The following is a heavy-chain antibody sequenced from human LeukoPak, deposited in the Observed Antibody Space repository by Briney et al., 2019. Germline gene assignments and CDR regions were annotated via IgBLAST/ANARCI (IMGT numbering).Heavy chain of an antibody. CDR3: ARVYSSGWYFDP. D-gene: IGHD6-19*01. V-gene: IGHV3-21*01. J-gene: IGHJ5*02. CDR1: GFTFSSYR. CDR2: ISSSSTNI. Sequence: GGSLRLSCAASGFTFSSYRMNWVRQAPGKGLEWVSSISSSSTNIYYADSVKGRFIISRDNAKNSLYLQMNSLRAEDTAVYYCARVYSSGWYFDPWGQGTLVTVSS.